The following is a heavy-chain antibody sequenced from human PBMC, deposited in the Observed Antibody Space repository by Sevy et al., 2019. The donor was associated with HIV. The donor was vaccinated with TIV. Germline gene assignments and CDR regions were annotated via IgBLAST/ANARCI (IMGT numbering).Heavy chain of an antibody. V-gene: IGHV3-21*01. D-gene: IGHD3-10*01. CDR2: IWSSSSYI. J-gene: IGHJ4*02. CDR1: GFILSTYN. CDR3: ARDRTYGSFIDY. Sequence: GGSLRLSCAASGFILSTYNMNWVRQAPGKGLEWVSSIWSSSSYIYYADSVKGRFTISRDNAKNSLYLQMNSLKVEDTAVYYCARDRTYGSFIDYWGQGTLVTVSS.